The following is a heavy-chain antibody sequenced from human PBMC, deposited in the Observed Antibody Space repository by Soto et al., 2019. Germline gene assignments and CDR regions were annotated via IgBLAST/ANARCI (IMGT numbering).Heavy chain of an antibody. CDR1: GDSISSGGYS. CDR3: ARAGTGD. J-gene: IGHJ4*02. Sequence: QLQLQESGSRLVKPSQTLSLTCAVSGDSISSGGYSWSWIRQPPGKGLEWIGYIYHSGSTYYNPSLKSRVTISVGRSKNEFSLKRSSVTAADTAVYYCARAGTGDWGQGILVTVSS. CDR2: IYHSGST. V-gene: IGHV4-30-2*01. D-gene: IGHD1-1*01.